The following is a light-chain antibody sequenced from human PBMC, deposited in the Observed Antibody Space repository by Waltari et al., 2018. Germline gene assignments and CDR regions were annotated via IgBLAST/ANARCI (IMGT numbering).Light chain of an antibody. CDR1: NIETKS. V-gene: IGLV3-21*04. Sequence: SYVLTQPPSVSVAPGKTARITCGGNNIETKSVHLYQQKPGQAPILVISYDSDRPSGIPERFSGSNSGNTATLTISRVEAADEADYYCQVWDANNDPGVFGTGTEVTVL. J-gene: IGLJ1*01. CDR3: QVWDANNDPGV. CDR2: YDS.